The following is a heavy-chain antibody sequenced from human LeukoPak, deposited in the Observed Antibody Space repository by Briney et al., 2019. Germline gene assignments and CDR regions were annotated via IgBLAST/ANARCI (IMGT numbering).Heavy chain of an antibody. CDR1: GGSISGYY. CDR3: STLESAYSDY. V-gene: IGHV4-59*01. J-gene: IGHJ4*02. D-gene: IGHD3-3*01. Sequence: SETLSLTCTVSGGSISGYYWNWIRQPPGKGLEWIGYIYYSGSTNYNPSLKSRITMSVDTSKNQFSLKLSSVTAADTAVYYCSTLESAYSDYWGQGTQVTVSS. CDR2: IYYSGST.